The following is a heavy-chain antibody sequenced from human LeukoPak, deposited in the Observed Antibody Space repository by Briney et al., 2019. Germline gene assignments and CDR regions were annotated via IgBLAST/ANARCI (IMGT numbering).Heavy chain of an antibody. CDR3: TREASSSSGRFFDF. D-gene: IGHD6-6*01. V-gene: IGHV3-74*01. CDR1: GFTFSSYW. CDR2: IYSDGSGT. Sequence: GGSLRLSCAASGFTFSSYWMHWVRQAPGKGLVWVSRIYSDGSGTTYADSVNGRFTISRDNAKNTLYLQMNNLRAEDTAVYYCTREASSSSGRFFDFWGQGTLVTVSS. J-gene: IGHJ4*02.